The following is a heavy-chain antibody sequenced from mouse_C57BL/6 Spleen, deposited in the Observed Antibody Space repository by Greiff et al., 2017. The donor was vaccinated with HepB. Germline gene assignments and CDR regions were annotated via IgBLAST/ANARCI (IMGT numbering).Heavy chain of an antibody. J-gene: IGHJ2*01. V-gene: IGHV1-82*01. CDR1: GYAFSSSW. D-gene: IGHD4-1*01. CDR2: IYPGDGDT. CDR3: ARRTGDFDY. Sequence: QVQLQQSGPELVKPGASVKISCKASGYAFSSSWMNWVKQRPGKGLEWIGRIYPGDGDTNYNGKFKGKATLTADKSSSTAYMQLSSLTSEDSAVYFCARRTGDFDYWGQGTTLTVSS.